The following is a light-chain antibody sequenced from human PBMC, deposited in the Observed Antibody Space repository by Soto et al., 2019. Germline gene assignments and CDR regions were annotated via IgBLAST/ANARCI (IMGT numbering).Light chain of an antibody. CDR1: QSVSNRY. Sequence: EIVLTQSPGTLSLSPGERATLSCRASQSVSNRYLAWYQQKPGQAPRLLISGASSRATGIPDRFSGSGSGTDFTLTISGLEPEDFAVYYCRQYGSSPPITFGQGTRLEIK. CDR2: GAS. V-gene: IGKV3-20*01. CDR3: RQYGSSPPIT. J-gene: IGKJ5*01.